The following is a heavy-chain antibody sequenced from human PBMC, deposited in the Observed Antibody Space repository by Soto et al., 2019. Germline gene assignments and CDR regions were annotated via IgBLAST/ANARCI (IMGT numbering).Heavy chain of an antibody. Sequence: GGSLRLSCAASGFTFDDYGLSWVRQAPGKGLEWVSGINWNGGSTRYAESVKGRFTISRDNAKNSLYLQMNSLRAEDTAFYYCASGIVGATTYGMDVWGQGTTVTVSS. J-gene: IGHJ6*02. CDR2: INWNGGST. CDR3: ASGIVGATTYGMDV. V-gene: IGHV3-20*04. CDR1: GFTFDDYG. D-gene: IGHD1-26*01.